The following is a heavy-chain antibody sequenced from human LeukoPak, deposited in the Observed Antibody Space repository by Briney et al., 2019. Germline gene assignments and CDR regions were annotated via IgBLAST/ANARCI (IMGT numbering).Heavy chain of an antibody. D-gene: IGHD3-10*01. J-gene: IGHJ4*02. Sequence: PGGSLRLSCAASGFTFSNYGMHWVRQAPGKGLEWVAFIRYDGSNKYYADSVKGRFTVSRDNSKNTLYLQMNSLRAEDTAVYYCAKDRAQLLWFGELLDYWGQGTLVTVSS. CDR1: GFTFSNYG. CDR2: IRYDGSNK. V-gene: IGHV3-30*02. CDR3: AKDRAQLLWFGELLDY.